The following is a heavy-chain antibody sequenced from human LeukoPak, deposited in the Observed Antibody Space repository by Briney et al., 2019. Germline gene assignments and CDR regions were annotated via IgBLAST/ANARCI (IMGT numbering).Heavy chain of an antibody. Sequence: SLRLSCAASGFTFDDYAMHWVRQAPGKGLEWVSGISWNSGSIGYADSVKGRFTISRDNAKNSLYLQMNSLRAEDTALYYCAKGKVGGSSLEPYYFDYWGQGTLVTVSS. CDR1: GFTFDDYA. CDR3: AKGKVGGSSLEPYYFDY. V-gene: IGHV3-9*01. CDR2: ISWNSGSI. J-gene: IGHJ4*02. D-gene: IGHD2-2*01.